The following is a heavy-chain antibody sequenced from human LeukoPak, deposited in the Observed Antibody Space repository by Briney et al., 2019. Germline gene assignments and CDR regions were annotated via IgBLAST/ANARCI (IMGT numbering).Heavy chain of an antibody. D-gene: IGHD1-26*01. CDR3: ARDRWELLLPYYYYYGMDV. J-gene: IGHJ6*02. V-gene: IGHV3-21*01. CDR2: ISSSSSYI. CDR1: GFTFSSYS. Sequence: KSGGYLRLSCAASGFTFSSYSMNWVRQAPGKGLEWVSSISSSSSYIYYAYSVKGRFTISRDNAKNSLYLQMNSLRAEDTAVYYCARDRWELLLPYYYYYGMDVWGQGTTVTVSS.